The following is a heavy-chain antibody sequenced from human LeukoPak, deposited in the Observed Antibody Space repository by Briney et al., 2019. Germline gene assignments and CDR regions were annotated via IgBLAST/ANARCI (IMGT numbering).Heavy chain of an antibody. CDR2: IYHSGST. CDR3: ARGGVINYDILTGSPGNWFDP. Sequence: SETLSLTCTVSGYSISSGYYWGWIRQPPGKGLEWIGSIYHSGSTYYNPPLKSRVTISVDTSKNQFSLKLSSVTAADTAVYYCARGGVINYDILTGSPGNWFDPWGQGTLVTVSS. V-gene: IGHV4-38-2*02. D-gene: IGHD3-9*01. CDR1: GYSISSGYY. J-gene: IGHJ5*02.